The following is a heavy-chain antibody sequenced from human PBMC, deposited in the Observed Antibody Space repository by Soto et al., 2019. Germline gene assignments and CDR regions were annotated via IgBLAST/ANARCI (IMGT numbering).Heavy chain of an antibody. V-gene: IGHV4-61*01. J-gene: IGHJ4*02. CDR2: IYNSGST. Sequence: QVQLQESDPGLVKPSETLSLTCTASGGSVTSGSYYWSWIRQPPGKGLEWIGYIYNSGSTNYNPSLKSRVTMSVDTSKNQIFLKLSSVTAADTAVYYCARDQGIAVAVFDYWGQGTLVTVSS. CDR3: ARDQGIAVAVFDY. D-gene: IGHD6-19*01. CDR1: GGSVTSGSYY.